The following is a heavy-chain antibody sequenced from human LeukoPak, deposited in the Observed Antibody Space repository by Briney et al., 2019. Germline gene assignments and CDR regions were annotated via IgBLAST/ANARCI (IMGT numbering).Heavy chain of an antibody. Sequence: ASVKVSCKVSGYTFTDYYMHWVPQAPGKGLEWMGLVDPEDCETIYAEKFQGRVTITADTSTDTAYMELSSLRSEDTAVYYCAIPMGVTFGGVIGIDDAFDIWGQGTMVTVSS. D-gene: IGHD3-16*02. V-gene: IGHV1-69-2*01. CDR3: AIPMGVTFGGVIGIDDAFDI. J-gene: IGHJ3*02. CDR1: GYTFTDYY. CDR2: VDPEDCET.